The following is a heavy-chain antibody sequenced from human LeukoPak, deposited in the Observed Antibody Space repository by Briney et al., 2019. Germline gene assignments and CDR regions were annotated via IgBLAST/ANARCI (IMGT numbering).Heavy chain of an antibody. CDR1: GYTFTSYD. D-gene: IGHD3-10*01. V-gene: IGHV1-8*01. CDR2: MNPNSGNT. J-gene: IGHJ5*02. CDR3: ARDFLEVRGLSP. Sequence: ASVKVSCKASGYTFTSYDINWVRQATGQGLEWMGWMNPNSGNTGYAQKLQGRVTMTTDTSTSTAYMELRSLRSDDTAVYYCARDFLEVRGLSPWGQGTLVTVSS.